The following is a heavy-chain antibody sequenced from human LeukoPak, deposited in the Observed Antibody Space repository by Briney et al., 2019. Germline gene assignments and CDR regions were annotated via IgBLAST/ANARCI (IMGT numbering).Heavy chain of an antibody. D-gene: IGHD6-19*01. J-gene: IGHJ6*02. CDR3: AKDDIGGWYGMDV. Sequence: GGSLRLSCAASGFTFTNYGMHWVRQAPGKGLEWVAIISYDGSNKFYADSVKGRFTISRDTSKNTLYLQMNSLRAEDTDVYYCAKDDIGGWYGMDVWGQGTTVTVSS. V-gene: IGHV3-30*18. CDR1: GFTFTNYG. CDR2: ISYDGSNK.